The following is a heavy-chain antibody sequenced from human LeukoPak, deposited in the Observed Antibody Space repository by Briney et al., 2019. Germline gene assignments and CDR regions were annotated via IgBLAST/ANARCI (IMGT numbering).Heavy chain of an antibody. CDR3: AKDRGY. Sequence: PGRSLRLSCAASGFTFNNYGMDWVRQAPGKGLEWVAVISYDGSNEYYADSVKGRFTISRDNSKNTLYLQMNSLRAEDTAVYYCAKDRGYWGQGTLVTVSS. J-gene: IGHJ4*02. V-gene: IGHV3-30*18. CDR1: GFTFNNYG. CDR2: ISYDGSNE. D-gene: IGHD2-15*01.